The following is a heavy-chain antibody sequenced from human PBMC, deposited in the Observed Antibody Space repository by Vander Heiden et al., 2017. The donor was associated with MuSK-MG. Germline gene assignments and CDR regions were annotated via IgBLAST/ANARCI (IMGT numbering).Heavy chain of an antibody. CDR3: ARFYLKWERLGLDP. Sequence: QVQLVQSGAEVKKPGSSVTVSCKASGGTFSSYAISWIRQAPGQGLEWMGGIIPILGIANYAQKFQGRVTITADESTSTAYMELSSLRSEDTAVYYCARFYLKWERLGLDPWGQGTLVTVAS. D-gene: IGHD1-26*01. J-gene: IGHJ5*02. CDR1: GGTFSSYA. V-gene: IGHV1-69*04. CDR2: IIPILGIA.